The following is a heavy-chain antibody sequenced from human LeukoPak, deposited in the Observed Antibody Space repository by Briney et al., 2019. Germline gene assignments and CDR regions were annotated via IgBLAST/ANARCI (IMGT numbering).Heavy chain of an antibody. V-gene: IGHV1-2*02. J-gene: IGHJ5*02. CDR1: GYTFTGYY. Sequence: ASVKVSCKASGYTFTGYYMHWVRQAPGQGVEWMGWINPNSGGTNYAQKFQGRVTMTRDTSISTAYMELSRLRSDDTAVYYCARDIGEDCSSTTCYPWGQGTLVTVSS. D-gene: IGHD2-2*01. CDR3: ARDIGEDCSSTTCYP. CDR2: INPNSGGT.